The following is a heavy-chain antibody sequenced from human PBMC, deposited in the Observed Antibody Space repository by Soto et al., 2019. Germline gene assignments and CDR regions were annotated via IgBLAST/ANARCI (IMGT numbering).Heavy chain of an antibody. D-gene: IGHD4-17*01. V-gene: IGHV3-21*01. J-gene: IGHJ6*02. Sequence: AGSLSLSCAASGFHFSTYSMNWVRQDPGKGLEWVSSISSSSSYIYYADSVKGRFTIPRDNAKNLLYLQMNSLRAEDTAVYYCARDSQAYGDYVEAYYYGMDVWGQGTTVTVSS. CDR2: ISSSSSYI. CDR3: ARDSQAYGDYVEAYYYGMDV. CDR1: GFHFSTYS.